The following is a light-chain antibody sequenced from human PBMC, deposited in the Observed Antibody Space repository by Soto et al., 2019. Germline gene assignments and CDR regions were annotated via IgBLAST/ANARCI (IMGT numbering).Light chain of an antibody. CDR2: GAS. CDR3: QQYNKWPQT. Sequence: EIVMTQSPATLSGSPGERATLSCRASQSVANDLAWYQHKPGQAPRLLTHGASTRATGIPARFSGVGSGTEFTLAISSLQSEDFAVYYCQQYNKWPQTFGQGTRLEIK. J-gene: IGKJ5*01. CDR1: QSVAND. V-gene: IGKV3-15*01.